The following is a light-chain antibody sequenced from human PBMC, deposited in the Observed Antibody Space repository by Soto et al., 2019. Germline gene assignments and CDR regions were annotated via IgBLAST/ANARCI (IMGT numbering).Light chain of an antibody. V-gene: IGLV2-14*03. CDR1: SRDVGSYNY. CDR2: NVS. Sequence: QSALTQPASVSGSPGQAVTISCTGTSRDVGSYNYVSWYQHHPGKAPKLMIYNVSNRPSGVYSRFSGSKSGNTASLTISGFEAEDDADYYCSSYTPSSPVVFSTGTKVTVL. CDR3: SSYTPSSPVV. J-gene: IGLJ1*01.